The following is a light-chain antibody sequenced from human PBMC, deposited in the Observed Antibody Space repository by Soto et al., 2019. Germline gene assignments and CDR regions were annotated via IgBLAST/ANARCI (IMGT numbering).Light chain of an antibody. Sequence: IVLTQSPATLSLSPGERVTLSCRASQSVSSYFAWYQQKPGLAPRLLIYGASTRAAGIPASFSGSGSGTDFALTISSLEPDDVAVYYCQQRSDWPLTFGRGNKVEIK. J-gene: IGKJ4*01. V-gene: IGKV3-11*01. CDR3: QQRSDWPLT. CDR2: GAS. CDR1: QSVSSY.